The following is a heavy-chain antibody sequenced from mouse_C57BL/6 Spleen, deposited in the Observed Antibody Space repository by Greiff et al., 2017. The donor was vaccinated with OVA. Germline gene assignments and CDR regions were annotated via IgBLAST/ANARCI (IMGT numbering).Heavy chain of an antibody. D-gene: IGHD1-1*01. V-gene: IGHV5-17*01. CDR3: ARHYYGSLDY. CDR1: GFTFSDYG. Sequence: EVKLMESGGGLVKPGGSLKLSCAASGFTFSDYGMHWVRQAPEKGLEWVAYISSGSSTIYYADTVKGRFTISRDNAKNTLFLQMTSLRSEDTAMYYCARHYYGSLDYWGQGTTLTVSS. CDR2: ISSGSSTI. J-gene: IGHJ2*01.